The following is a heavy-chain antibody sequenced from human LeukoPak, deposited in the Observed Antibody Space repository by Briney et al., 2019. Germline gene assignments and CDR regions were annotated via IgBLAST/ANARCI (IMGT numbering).Heavy chain of an antibody. CDR3: ARDTIFGVVMGLYNWFDP. D-gene: IGHD3-3*01. V-gene: IGHV1-18*01. J-gene: IGHJ5*02. CDR1: GYTFTSYG. Sequence: ASVKVSCKASGYTFTSYGISWVRQAPGQGLEWMGWISAYNGNTSYVQKLQGRVTMTTDTSTSTAYMELRSLRSDDTAVYYCARDTIFGVVMGLYNWFDPWGQGTLVTVSS. CDR2: ISAYNGNT.